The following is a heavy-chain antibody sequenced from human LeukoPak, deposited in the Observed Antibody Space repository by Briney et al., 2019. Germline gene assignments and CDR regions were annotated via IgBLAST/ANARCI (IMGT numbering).Heavy chain of an antibody. J-gene: IGHJ4*02. CDR2: IWYDGSNK. CDR3: ARDSYYYSSDYYPFDY. CDR1: GFTFSSYG. V-gene: IGHV3-33*01. Sequence: PGRSLRLSCAASGFTFSSYGMHWVRQAPGKGLEWVAVIWYDGSNKYYADSVEGRFTISRDNSKNTLYLQMNSLRPEDTAVFFCARDSYYYSSDYYPFDYWGQGTLVTVSS. D-gene: IGHD3-22*01.